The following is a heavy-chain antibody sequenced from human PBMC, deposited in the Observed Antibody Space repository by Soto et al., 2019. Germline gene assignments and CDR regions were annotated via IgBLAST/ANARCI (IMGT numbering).Heavy chain of an antibody. CDR2: VSYDGRKT. CDR1: GFTFSDNG. J-gene: IGHJ6*02. D-gene: IGHD3-10*01. Sequence: VQLVESGGGVVQPGTSLRLSCTASGFTFSDNGMHWVRQAPGKGLEWVALVSYDGRKTYYTDSVKGRLTIYRDNSRGTVYLHMKSLRPEDTAVYYCAKDLRQGASGATVDGMDVWGQGTAVSVSS. CDR3: AKDLRQGASGATVDGMDV. V-gene: IGHV3-30*18.